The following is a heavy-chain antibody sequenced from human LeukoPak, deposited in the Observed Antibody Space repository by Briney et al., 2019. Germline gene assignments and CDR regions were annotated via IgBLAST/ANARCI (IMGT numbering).Heavy chain of an antibody. CDR3: ARAAGFDY. V-gene: IGHV1-2*02. Sequence: ASVKLSCKASGYTFTGYYMHWVRQAPGQGLEWMGWINPNSGGTNYAQKFQGRVTMTRDTSISTAYMERSRRRSDDTAVYYCARAAGFDYWGQGTLVTVSS. J-gene: IGHJ4*02. CDR2: INPNSGGT. CDR1: GYTFTGYY.